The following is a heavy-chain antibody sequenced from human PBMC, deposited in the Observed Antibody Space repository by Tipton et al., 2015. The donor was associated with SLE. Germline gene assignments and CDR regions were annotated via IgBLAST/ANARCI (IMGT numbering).Heavy chain of an antibody. J-gene: IGHJ2*01. CDR2: IYYSGST. CDR3: ARVGANTPYWFFDV. Sequence: TLSLTCTVSGDSISGSYWSWIRQPPGKGLEWIGYIYYSGSTNYNPSLKSRVTMSIDTSNNQFSLKLNSVTAADTAVYFCARVGANTPYWFFDVWGRGTLVTVSS. D-gene: IGHD1-26*01. V-gene: IGHV4-59*01. CDR1: GDSISGSY.